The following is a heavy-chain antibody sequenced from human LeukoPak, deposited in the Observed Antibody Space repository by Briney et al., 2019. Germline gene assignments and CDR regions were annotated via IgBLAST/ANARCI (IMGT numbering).Heavy chain of an antibody. V-gene: IGHV3-23*01. D-gene: IGHD1-26*01. CDR1: GFTFTSYS. J-gene: IGHJ4*02. CDR3: AKKAQYNGNYPLDY. Sequence: PGGSLRLSCAASGFTFTSYSMSWVRQAPGKGLEWVSGTSDRGDYTYYADSVKGRFTISRHNSKNTLYLQMNSLGAEDTALYFCAKKAQYNGNYPLDYWGQGTLVTVSS. CDR2: TSDRGDYT.